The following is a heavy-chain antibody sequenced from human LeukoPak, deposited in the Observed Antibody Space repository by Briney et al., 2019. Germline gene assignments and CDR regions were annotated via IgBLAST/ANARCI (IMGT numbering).Heavy chain of an antibody. V-gene: IGHV1-18*01. D-gene: IGHD3-16*02. J-gene: IGHJ5*02. CDR2: ISAYNGNT. CDR3: ARGPRRIVRFDP. Sequence: ASVKVSCKASGYTFTSYGISWVRQAPGQGLEWMGWISAYNGNTNYAQKLQGRVTMTTDTSTSTAYMELSSLRSEDTAVYYCARGPRRIVRFDPWGQGTLVTVSS. CDR1: GYTFTSYG.